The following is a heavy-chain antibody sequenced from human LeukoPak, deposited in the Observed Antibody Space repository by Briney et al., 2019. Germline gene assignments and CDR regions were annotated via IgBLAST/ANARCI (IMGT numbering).Heavy chain of an antibody. CDR1: GYSFTSYW. CDR3: ARPRYDFWSGYYLFDY. CDR2: IYPGDSDT. Sequence: GESLKISCKGSGYSFTSYWIGWVRQMPGKGLEWMGIIYPGDSDTRYSPSFRGQVTISADKSISTAYLQWSSLKASDTAMYYCARPRYDFWSGYYLFDYWGQGTLVTVSS. D-gene: IGHD3-3*01. J-gene: IGHJ4*02. V-gene: IGHV5-51*01.